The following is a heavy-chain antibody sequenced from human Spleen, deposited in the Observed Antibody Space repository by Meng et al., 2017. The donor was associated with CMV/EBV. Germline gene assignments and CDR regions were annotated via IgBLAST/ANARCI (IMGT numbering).Heavy chain of an antibody. J-gene: IGHJ4*02. Sequence: ASVKVSCKASGYTFSGYYMHWVRQAPGQGLEWMGWISAYNANRNYAQKLQGRVTMTTDTSTTTAYMELRSLRSDDTAVYYCAREGRYSSSSVDYWGQGTLVTVSS. V-gene: IGHV1-18*01. CDR3: AREGRYSSSSVDY. CDR1: GYTFSGYY. D-gene: IGHD6-6*01. CDR2: ISAYNANR.